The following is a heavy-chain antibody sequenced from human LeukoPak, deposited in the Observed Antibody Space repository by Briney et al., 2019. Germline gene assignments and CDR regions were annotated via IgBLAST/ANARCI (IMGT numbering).Heavy chain of an antibody. D-gene: IGHD6-6*01. CDR2: INHSGST. Sequence: SETLSLTCAVYGGSFSGYYWSWIRQPPGKGLEWIGEINHSGSTNYNPSLKSRVTISVDTSKNQFSLKLSSVTAADTAVYYCATSSSSGRSLDYWAREPWSPSPQ. V-gene: IGHV4-34*01. CDR3: ATSSSSGRSLDY. J-gene: IGHJ4*02. CDR1: GGSFSGYY.